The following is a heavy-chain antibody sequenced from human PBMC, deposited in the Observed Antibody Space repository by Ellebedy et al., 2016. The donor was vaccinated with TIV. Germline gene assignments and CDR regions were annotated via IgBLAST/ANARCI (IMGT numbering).Heavy chain of an antibody. V-gene: IGHV3-30*04. D-gene: IGHD6-13*01. CDR2: ISYDGSNK. CDR3: ARDLSSSQSGVFTDDYYYYGMDV. J-gene: IGHJ6*02. Sequence: GESLKISXAASGFTFSSYAMHWVRQAPGKGLEWVAVISYDGSNKYYADSVKGRFTISRDNSKNTLYLQMNSLRAEDTAVYYCARDLSSSQSGVFTDDYYYYGMDVWGQGTTVTVSS. CDR1: GFTFSSYA.